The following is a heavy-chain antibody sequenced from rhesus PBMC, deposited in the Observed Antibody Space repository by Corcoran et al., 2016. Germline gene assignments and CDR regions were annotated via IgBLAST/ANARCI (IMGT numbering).Heavy chain of an antibody. J-gene: IGHJ4*01. D-gene: IGHD2-39*02. CDR2: LNPGNANT. Sequence: QVQLVQSGAEVKTPGASVTGSCKACGYTFTSYYPNGTRQERGQVVEGMGSLNPGNANTTYDQKFQGRVTKTKDTSTSSSYLELRSLGYKDTAVYYCTRSRVVVSANPDYWGQGVLVTVSS. V-gene: IGHV1S9*01. CDR3: TRSRVVVSANPDY. CDR1: GYTFTSYY.